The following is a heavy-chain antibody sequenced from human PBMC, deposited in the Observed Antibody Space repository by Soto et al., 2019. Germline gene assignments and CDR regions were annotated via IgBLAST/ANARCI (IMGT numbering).Heavy chain of an antibody. CDR3: ARLPKGSLVTA. Sequence: GGSLRLFCAASGFSFSDYSMNWVRQAPGKGLQWVSYISSSSDNTYYADSVKGRFTVSRDNAKNALFLQMNSLRDEDTATYYCARLPKGSLVTAWGQGTRVTVSS. V-gene: IGHV3-48*02. CDR1: GFSFSDYS. CDR2: ISSSSDNT. J-gene: IGHJ4*02. D-gene: IGHD2-21*02.